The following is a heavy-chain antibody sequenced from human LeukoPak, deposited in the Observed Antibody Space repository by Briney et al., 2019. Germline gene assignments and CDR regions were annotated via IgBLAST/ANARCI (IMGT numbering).Heavy chain of an antibody. Sequence: SETLCLTRAVSGGSMRSMSFSWGAIPHPPGKGLECIVSIYYSGSTYYNPSLKSRVTISVDTSKNQFSLKLSSVTAADTAVYYCASTGYSYAVNEIHAFDIWGQGTMVTVSS. CDR1: GGSMRSMSFS. D-gene: IGHD5-18*01. CDR3: ASTGYSYAVNEIHAFDI. CDR2: IYYSGST. J-gene: IGHJ3*02. V-gene: IGHV4-39*01.